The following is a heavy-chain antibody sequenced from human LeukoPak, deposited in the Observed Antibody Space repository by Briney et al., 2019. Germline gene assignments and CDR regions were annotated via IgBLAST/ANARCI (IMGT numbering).Heavy chain of an antibody. CDR2: INHSGST. CDR3: ARGKYCSSTSCYVFGGRSFGKPDAFDI. J-gene: IGHJ3*02. Sequence: SETLSLTCAVYGGSFSGYYWSWIRQPPGKGLEWIGEINHSGSTNYNPSLKSRVTISVDTSKNQFSLKLSSATAADTAVYYCARGKYCSSTSCYVFGGRSFGKPDAFDIWGQGTMVTVSS. V-gene: IGHV4-34*01. D-gene: IGHD2-2*01. CDR1: GGSFSGYY.